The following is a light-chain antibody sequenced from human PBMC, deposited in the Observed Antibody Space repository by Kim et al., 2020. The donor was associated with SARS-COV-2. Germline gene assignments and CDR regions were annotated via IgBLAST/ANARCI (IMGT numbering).Light chain of an antibody. V-gene: IGKV3-20*01. J-gene: IGKJ1*01. CDR2: GAS. Sequence: STGERATRSSRDSQSVDSNYLAWYQQKTGQAPRLLNYGASTRATGIPDRFSGSGSGTDFTLTISRLEPEDFAVYYCQQYGSPPETFGQGTKVDIK. CDR3: QQYGSPPET. CDR1: QSVDSNY.